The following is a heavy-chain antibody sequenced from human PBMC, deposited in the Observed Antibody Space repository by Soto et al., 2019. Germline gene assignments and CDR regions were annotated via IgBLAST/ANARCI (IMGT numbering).Heavy chain of an antibody. CDR1: GFTFGASA. V-gene: IGHV3-53*01. D-gene: IGHD3-22*01. J-gene: IGHJ4*02. CDR2: YYAAGST. Sequence: GGSLRLSCAASGFTFGASALQWVRQASGKGLERVSVYYAAGSTYYADSVKGRFTISRDSSKNTLYLQMNSLRAEDTAVYYSARDYDSSGYPRYYFDYWGQGTLVTVSS. CDR3: ARDYDSSGYPRYYFDY.